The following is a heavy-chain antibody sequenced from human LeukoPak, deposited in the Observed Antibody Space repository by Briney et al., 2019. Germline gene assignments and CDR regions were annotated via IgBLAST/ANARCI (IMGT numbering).Heavy chain of an antibody. CDR2: ISSFSNFR. CDR1: GFTFSDYY. J-gene: IGHJ4*02. Sequence: PGGSLRLSCAASGFTFSDYYMSWIRQAPGKGLEWVSHISSFSNFRSYADSVKGRFTISRDNAKNSLYLQVNSLRAGDTAVYYCARPTIAAAGNFEYWGQGTLVTVSS. CDR3: ARPTIAAAGNFEY. V-gene: IGHV3-11*03. D-gene: IGHD6-13*01.